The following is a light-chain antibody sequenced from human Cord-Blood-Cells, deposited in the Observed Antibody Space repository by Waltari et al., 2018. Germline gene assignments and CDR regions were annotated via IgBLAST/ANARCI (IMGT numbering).Light chain of an antibody. CDR2: GAS. Sequence: EIVMTQSPATPSVSPGERATLSYRASHSVSSNLAWYQQKPGQAPRLLIYGASTTATGIPARFSGSGSGTEVTLTISSLQSEDFAVYYCQQYNNWPYSFGQGTKLEIK. CDR3: QQYNNWPYS. V-gene: IGKV3-15*01. CDR1: HSVSSN. J-gene: IGKJ2*03.